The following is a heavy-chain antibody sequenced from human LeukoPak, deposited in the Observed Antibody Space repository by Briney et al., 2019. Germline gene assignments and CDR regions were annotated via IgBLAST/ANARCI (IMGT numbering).Heavy chain of an antibody. Sequence: SGGSLRLSCAASGFTFSSYAMSWVRQAPGKGLEWVSAFSGSGGSTYYADSVKGRFTISRDNSKNTLYLQMNSMRAEDTAVYYCAKQGRVKRIAVAGTRSPFDYWGQGTLVTVSS. D-gene: IGHD6-19*01. CDR2: FSGSGGST. V-gene: IGHV3-23*01. J-gene: IGHJ4*02. CDR3: AKQGRVKRIAVAGTRSPFDY. CDR1: GFTFSSYA.